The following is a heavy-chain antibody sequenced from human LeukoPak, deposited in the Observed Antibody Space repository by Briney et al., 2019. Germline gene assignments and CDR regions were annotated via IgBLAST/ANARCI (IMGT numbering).Heavy chain of an antibody. Sequence: GGSLRLSCAASGFTFSSYEMNWIRQAPGKGLEWVSYISSSGSTIYYADSVKGRFTISRDNAKNSLYLQMNSLRAEDTAVYYCARDGTQRYYDFWSGYSGYYYGMDVWGQGTTVTVSS. CDR2: ISSSGSTI. CDR3: ARDGTQRYYDFWSGYSGYYYGMDV. D-gene: IGHD3-3*01. J-gene: IGHJ6*02. V-gene: IGHV3-48*03. CDR1: GFTFSSYE.